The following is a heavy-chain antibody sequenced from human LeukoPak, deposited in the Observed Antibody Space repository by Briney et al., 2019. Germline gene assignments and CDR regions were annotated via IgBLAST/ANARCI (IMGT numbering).Heavy chain of an antibody. J-gene: IGHJ5*02. CDR2: IYSGGST. CDR3: VRDLT. V-gene: IGHV3-53*01. Sequence: GGSLRLSCAASGFTFSSNHMTWVRQAPGKGLEWVSVIYSGGSTYYADSVKDRFIISRDNSKNTLSLQMNSLRAEDTAVYYCVRDLTWGQGTLVTVSS. CDR1: GFTFSSNH.